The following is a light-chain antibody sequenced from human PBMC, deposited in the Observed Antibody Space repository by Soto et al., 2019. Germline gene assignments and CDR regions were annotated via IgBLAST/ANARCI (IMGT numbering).Light chain of an antibody. V-gene: IGKV3-15*01. J-gene: IGKJ1*01. Sequence: EIVMTQSPATLSVSPGARATLSCRASQSVNSNLAWYQQKPGQAPRLLIYGASTRATGVPARFSGSGSGTEFTRTISSLQSEDFAVYYCQQYNDWPRTFGQGTKVEIK. CDR1: QSVNSN. CDR3: QQYNDWPRT. CDR2: GAS.